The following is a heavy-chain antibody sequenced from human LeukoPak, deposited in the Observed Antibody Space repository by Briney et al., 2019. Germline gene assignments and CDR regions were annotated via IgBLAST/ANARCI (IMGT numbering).Heavy chain of an antibody. V-gene: IGHV1-8*01. Sequence: ASVKVSCKASGYTFTSYVINWVRQATGQGLEWMGWMNPNSGNTGYAQKFQGRVTMTRNTSISTAYMELSSLRSEDTAVYYCARRIAAAATPLGFWGRGTLVTVSS. CDR2: MNPNSGNT. D-gene: IGHD6-13*01. CDR3: ARRIAAAATPLGF. CDR1: GYTFTSYV. J-gene: IGHJ4*02.